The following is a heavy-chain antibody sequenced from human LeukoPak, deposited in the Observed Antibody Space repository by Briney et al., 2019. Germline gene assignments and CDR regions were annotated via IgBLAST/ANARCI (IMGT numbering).Heavy chain of an antibody. CDR3: AKDRTPNNYGLGTFDY. CDR1: GYTFTTYG. J-gene: IGHJ4*02. V-gene: IGHV1-18*01. D-gene: IGHD3-10*01. Sequence: EASVKVSCKASGYTFTTYGLSWVRQAPGQGLEWMGWISTHNDNTNYAQKFQGRITMTTDTSTSTAYMELRSLRSDDTAVYYCAKDRTPNNYGLGTFDYWGQGTLVTGSS. CDR2: ISTHNDNT.